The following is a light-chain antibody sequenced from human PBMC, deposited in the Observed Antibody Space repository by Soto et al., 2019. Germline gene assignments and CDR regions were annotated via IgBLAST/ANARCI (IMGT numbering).Light chain of an antibody. J-gene: IGKJ2*01. V-gene: IGKV1-39*01. CDR2: AAS. Sequence: DIQMTQSPSSLSASVGDRVTITCRASQTIDTYLNWYQQNPGKAPKLLIYAASTLKNGVPSRFSGSGSGTDFTLTISSLQPEDFATYYCQQSTGIPYTFGRGTKLEIK. CDR3: QQSTGIPYT. CDR1: QTIDTY.